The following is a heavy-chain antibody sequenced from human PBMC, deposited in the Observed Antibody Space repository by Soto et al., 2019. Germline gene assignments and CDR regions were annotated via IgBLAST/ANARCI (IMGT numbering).Heavy chain of an antibody. V-gene: IGHV3-74*01. Sequence: EVQLVESGGRLVQPGGSLRLSCAASGFTFSSYWMHWVRQVPGKGLVWVSRISDDGSSTSYAESVRGRFIISRDNAHNTLYLQLNSLRAEDTAVYYCARGTVRDHDFGDHWGQGTLVAVSS. CDR2: ISDDGSST. CDR1: GFTFSSYW. D-gene: IGHD4-17*01. CDR3: ARGTVRDHDFGDH. J-gene: IGHJ4*02.